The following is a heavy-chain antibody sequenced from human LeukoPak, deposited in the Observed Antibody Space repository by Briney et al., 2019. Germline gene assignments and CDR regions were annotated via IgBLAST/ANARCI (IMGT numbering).Heavy chain of an antibody. J-gene: IGHJ4*02. D-gene: IGHD5-18*01. CDR3: ARDLNTAVAL. Sequence: GGSLRLSCAASGFTFSSYGMHWVRQAPGRGLEWVSSISSSSSYIYHADSVKGRFTISRDNAKNTLYLQMNSLRAEDTAVYYCARDLNTAVALWGQGTLVTVSS. V-gene: IGHV3-21*01. CDR2: ISSSSSYI. CDR1: GFTFSSYG.